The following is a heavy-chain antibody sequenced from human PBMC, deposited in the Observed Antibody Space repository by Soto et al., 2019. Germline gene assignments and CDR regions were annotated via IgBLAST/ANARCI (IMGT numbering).Heavy chain of an antibody. Sequence: SVKVSCKASGYSFTDYHIHWVRQAPGQGLEWMGGIIPIFGTANYAQKFQGRVTITADESTSTAYMELSSLRSEDTAVYYCARFTVITDYYYYGMDVWGQGTTVTVSS. CDR1: GYSFTDYH. CDR2: IIPIFGTA. V-gene: IGHV1-69*13. CDR3: ARFTVITDYYYYGMDV. J-gene: IGHJ6*02. D-gene: IGHD4-4*01.